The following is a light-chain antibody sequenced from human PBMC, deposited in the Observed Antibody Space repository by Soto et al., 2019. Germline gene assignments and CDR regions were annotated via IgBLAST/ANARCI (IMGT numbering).Light chain of an antibody. CDR1: QGIRND. CDR3: LQDYSYPMT. CDR2: AAS. Sequence: AIQMTQSPSALSASVGDRVTITCRASQGIRNDLGWYQQKPGKAPKLLIYAASSLQSGVPSRFSGSGSGTDFTLTISSLQPEDLGTYYCLQDYSYPMTFGQGTKVEIK. J-gene: IGKJ1*01. V-gene: IGKV1-6*01.